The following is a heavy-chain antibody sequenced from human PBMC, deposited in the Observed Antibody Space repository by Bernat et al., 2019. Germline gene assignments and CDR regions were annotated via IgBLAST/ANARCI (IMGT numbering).Heavy chain of an antibody. CDR3: AKDPAAGNDLDY. Sequence: EVQLVESGGGVVQPGGSLRLSCAASGFTFDDYAMHWVRQAPGKGLEWVSLISGDGGSTYYVDYVKGRFTISRDNSKDSLYLQMNSLRTEDTALDYCAKDPAAGNDLDYWGQGTLVTVSS. V-gene: IGHV3-43*02. J-gene: IGHJ4*02. D-gene: IGHD6-13*01. CDR2: ISGDGGST. CDR1: GFTFDDYA.